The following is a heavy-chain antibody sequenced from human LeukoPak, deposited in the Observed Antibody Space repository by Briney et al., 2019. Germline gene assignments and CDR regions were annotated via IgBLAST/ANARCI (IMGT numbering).Heavy chain of an antibody. CDR3: AKRVAYYYYYMDV. CDR2: ISGSGGST. V-gene: IGHV3-23*01. Sequence: AGGSLRLSCAASGFTFSSYAMSWVRQAPGKGLEWVSAISGSGGSTYYADSVKGRFTISRDNSKNTLYLQMNSLRAEDTAVYYCAKRVAYYYYYMDVWGKGTTVTVSS. CDR1: GFTFSSYA. D-gene: IGHD5-12*01. J-gene: IGHJ6*03.